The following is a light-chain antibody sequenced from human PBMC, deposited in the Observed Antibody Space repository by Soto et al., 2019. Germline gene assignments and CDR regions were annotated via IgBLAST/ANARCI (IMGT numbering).Light chain of an antibody. CDR3: QQYGSSIT. V-gene: IGKV3-20*01. Sequence: EIVLTQSPGTLSLSPGERATLSCRASQSVSSNLAWYQQRPGQAPRLLVYHTSNRATGIPDRFSASGSGTDFTLTISRLEPEDFAVFYCQQYGSSITFGQGTRLEI. CDR2: HTS. J-gene: IGKJ5*01. CDR1: QSVSSN.